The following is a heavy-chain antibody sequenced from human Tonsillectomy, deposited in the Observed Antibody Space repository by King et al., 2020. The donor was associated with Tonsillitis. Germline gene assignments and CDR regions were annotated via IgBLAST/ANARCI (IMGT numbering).Heavy chain of an antibody. CDR3: ARGHYFGYSISRNWFDP. Sequence: VQLQQWGAGLLKPLETLSLTCAVYSGSFSGYYWSWIRQPPGKGLEWIGEINHSGSTNYNPSLKSRVTISLDTSKNHFSLKLTSLTAADTAVYYCARGHYFGYSISRNWFDPWGQGTLVTVSS. D-gene: IGHD6-13*01. V-gene: IGHV4-34*01. CDR2: INHSGST. CDR1: SGSFSGYY. J-gene: IGHJ5*02.